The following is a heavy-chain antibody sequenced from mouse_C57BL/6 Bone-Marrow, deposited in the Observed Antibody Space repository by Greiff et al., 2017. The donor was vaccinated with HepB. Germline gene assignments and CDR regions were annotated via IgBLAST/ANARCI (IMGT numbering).Heavy chain of an antibody. J-gene: IGHJ1*03. Sequence: QVHVKQPGAELVKPGASVKMSCKASGYTFTSYWITWVKQRPGQGLEWIGDIYPGSGSTNYNEKFKSKATLTVDTSSSTAYMQLSSLTSEDSAVYYCARSFYGNYWYFDVWGTGTTVTVSS. CDR2: IYPGSGST. V-gene: IGHV1-55*01. CDR3: ARSFYGNYWYFDV. CDR1: GYTFTSYW. D-gene: IGHD2-10*01.